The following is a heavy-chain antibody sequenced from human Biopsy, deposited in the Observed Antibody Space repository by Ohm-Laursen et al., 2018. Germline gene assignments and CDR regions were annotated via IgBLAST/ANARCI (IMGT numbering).Heavy chain of an antibody. Sequence: SLRLSCAASGFTFSSYWMHWVRQAPGKGLVWVSSIYSDGSSTSYADSVKGRFTISRDNAKNTLYLQMNSLRAEDTAVYYCARDRLEESEINYYYGMDVWGQGTTVTVSS. J-gene: IGHJ6*02. D-gene: IGHD3-16*01. CDR2: IYSDGSST. CDR1: GFTFSSYW. CDR3: ARDRLEESEINYYYGMDV. V-gene: IGHV3-74*01.